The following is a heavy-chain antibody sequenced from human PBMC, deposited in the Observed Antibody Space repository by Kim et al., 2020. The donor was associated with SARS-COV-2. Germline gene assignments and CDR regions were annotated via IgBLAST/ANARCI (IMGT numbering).Heavy chain of an antibody. CDR1: GYSFTYYW. J-gene: IGHJ6*02. D-gene: IGHD6-13*01. CDR2: IYPCDSDT. Sequence: GESLKISCKGSGYSFTYYWIGWVRQMPGKGLEWMGIIYPCDSDTRYSPSFQGQVPISADNSISTAYLQWSSLKASDTPMYYCARQSSNWAGVEDGMDVWGQGTTVTVSS. V-gene: IGHV5-51*01. CDR3: ARQSSNWAGVEDGMDV.